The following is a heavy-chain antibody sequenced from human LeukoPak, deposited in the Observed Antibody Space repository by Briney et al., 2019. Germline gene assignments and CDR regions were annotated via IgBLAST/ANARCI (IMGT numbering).Heavy chain of an antibody. D-gene: IGHD3-22*01. CDR3: AKAAHYYDSSGYAFDI. J-gene: IGHJ3*02. CDR1: GFTFSSYG. V-gene: IGHV3-30*02. Sequence: PGGSLRLSCAASGFTFSSYGMHWVRQAPGKGLEWVAFIRYDGNNKYYADSVKGRFTISRDNSKNTLYLQMNSLRAEDTAVYYCAKAAHYYDSSGYAFDIWGQGTMVTVSS. CDR2: IRYDGNNK.